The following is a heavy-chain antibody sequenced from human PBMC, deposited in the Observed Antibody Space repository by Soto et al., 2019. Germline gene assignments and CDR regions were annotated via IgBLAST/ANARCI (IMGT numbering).Heavy chain of an antibody. V-gene: IGHV4-61*01. Sequence: KPPEKLSLTCIVSGRSVSSGIYYWSWIRQPPGKGLEWIGYIYYSGSTNYNPSLKSRVTKSVDTSKNQFSLKLSSVTAADTAVYYCARDGKEGYCSGGSCYAWFGKEARYGMDVWGQGTTVTVSS. CDR1: GRSVSSGIYY. CDR3: ARDGKEGYCSGGSCYAWFGKEARYGMDV. D-gene: IGHD2-15*01. CDR2: IYYSGST. J-gene: IGHJ6*02.